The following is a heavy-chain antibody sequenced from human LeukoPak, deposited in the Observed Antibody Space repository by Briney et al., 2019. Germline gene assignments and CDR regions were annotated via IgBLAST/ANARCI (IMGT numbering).Heavy chain of an antibody. D-gene: IGHD3-22*01. Sequence: GASVKVSCTASGYTFTGYFMHWVRQAPGQGLEWMGWINPNSGVTNYAQKFQGWVTMTRDTSISTAYMELSRLRSDDTAVYYCARTYYYGSSGANDAFDIWGQGTLVTVSS. V-gene: IGHV1-2*04. CDR1: GYTFTGYF. J-gene: IGHJ4*02. CDR2: INPNSGVT. CDR3: ARTYYYGSSGANDAFDI.